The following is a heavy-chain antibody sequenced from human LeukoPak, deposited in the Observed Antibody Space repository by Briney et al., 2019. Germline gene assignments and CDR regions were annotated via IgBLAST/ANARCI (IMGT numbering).Heavy chain of an antibody. J-gene: IGHJ3*02. CDR2: IYYSGST. Sequence: PSETPSLTCTVSGGSISSSSYYWGWIRQPPGKGLEWIGSIYYSGSTYYNPSLKSRVTISVDTSKNQFSLKLSSVTAADTAVYYCARHRYGAFDIWGQGTMVTVSS. CDR3: ARHRYGAFDI. V-gene: IGHV4-39*01. D-gene: IGHD3-9*01. CDR1: GGSISSSSYY.